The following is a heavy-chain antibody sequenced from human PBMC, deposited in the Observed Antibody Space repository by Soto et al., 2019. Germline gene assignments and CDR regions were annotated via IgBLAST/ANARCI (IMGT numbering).Heavy chain of an antibody. Sequence: ASVKVSCKASGYTFTRSYMHWVRQAPGQGLEWMGWINPKSGGTNYAQKFQGRVTMTRDTSISTAYMELSRLRSDDTPVYYCARGAITIFGVGPDDYYDGMDVWGQGTTVTVSS. J-gene: IGHJ6*02. D-gene: IGHD3-3*01. CDR3: ARGAITIFGVGPDDYYDGMDV. V-gene: IGHV1-2*02. CDR2: INPKSGGT. CDR1: GYTFTRSY.